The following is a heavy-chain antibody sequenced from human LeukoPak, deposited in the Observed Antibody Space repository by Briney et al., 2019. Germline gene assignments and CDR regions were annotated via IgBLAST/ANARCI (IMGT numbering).Heavy chain of an antibody. CDR3: ARRNTAMVAELDY. D-gene: IGHD5-18*01. CDR2: MNPNSGNT. V-gene: IGHV1-8*01. J-gene: IGHJ4*02. CDR1: GYTFTTYD. Sequence: ASVKVSCKASGYTFTTYDINWVRQATGQGLEWMGWMNPNSGNTGYAQKFQGRVTMTRNTSISTAFMELSGLRSEDTAVYFCARRNTAMVAELDYWGQGSRVTVSS.